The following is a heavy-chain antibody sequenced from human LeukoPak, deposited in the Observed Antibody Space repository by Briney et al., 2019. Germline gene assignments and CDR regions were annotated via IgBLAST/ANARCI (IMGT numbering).Heavy chain of an antibody. V-gene: IGHV3-23*01. D-gene: IGHD4/OR15-4a*01. Sequence: GGSLRLSCAASGFPFSNYAMSWVRQAPGKGLEWVSVISGSDTNTYYADSVKGRFTISRDNSKNTLYLQMNSLRVEDTAVYFCARDPGAFPYFFDSWGQGTLVTVSS. CDR3: ARDPGAFPYFFDS. CDR2: ISGSDTNT. CDR1: GFPFSNYA. J-gene: IGHJ4*02.